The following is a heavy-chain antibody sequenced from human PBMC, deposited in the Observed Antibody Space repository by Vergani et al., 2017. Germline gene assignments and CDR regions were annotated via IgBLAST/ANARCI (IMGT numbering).Heavy chain of an antibody. CDR3: ASSIVVVAATPSTAFDI. Sequence: QVQLQESGPGLVKPSETLSLTCTVSGGSISSYYWSWILQPPGKGLEWIGYIYYSGSTNYNPSLKSRVTISVDTSKNQFSLKLSSVTAADTAVYYCASSIVVVAATPSTAFDIWGQGTMVTVSS. CDR2: IYYSGST. V-gene: IGHV4-59*01. CDR1: GGSISSYY. J-gene: IGHJ3*02. D-gene: IGHD2-15*01.